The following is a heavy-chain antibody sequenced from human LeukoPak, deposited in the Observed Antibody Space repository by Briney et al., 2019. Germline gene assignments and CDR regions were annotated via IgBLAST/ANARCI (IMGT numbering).Heavy chain of an antibody. CDR1: GYTFTSYG. V-gene: IGHV1-18*01. CDR3: ARDDWQWLELDY. Sequence: ASVKVSCKASGYTFTSYGISWVRQAPGQGLEWMGRISAYNGNTNYAQKLQGRVTMTTDTSTSTAYMELRSLRSDDTAVYYCARDDWQWLELDYWGQGTLVTVSS. D-gene: IGHD6-19*01. J-gene: IGHJ4*02. CDR2: ISAYNGNT.